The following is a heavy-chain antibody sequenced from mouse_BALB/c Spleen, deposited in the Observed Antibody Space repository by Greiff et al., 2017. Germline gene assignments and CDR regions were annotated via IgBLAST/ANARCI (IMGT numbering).Heavy chain of an antibody. D-gene: IGHD2-1*01. CDR1: GYTFTSYW. Sequence: VQLQQPGAELVRPGASVKLSCKASGYTFTSYWINWVKQRPGQGLEWIGNIYPSDSYTNYNQKFKDKATLTVDKSSSTAYMQLSSPTSEDSAVYYCTRGDGNFVFAYWGQGTLVTVSA. V-gene: IGHV1-69*02. CDR2: IYPSDSYT. CDR3: TRGDGNFVFAY. J-gene: IGHJ3*01.